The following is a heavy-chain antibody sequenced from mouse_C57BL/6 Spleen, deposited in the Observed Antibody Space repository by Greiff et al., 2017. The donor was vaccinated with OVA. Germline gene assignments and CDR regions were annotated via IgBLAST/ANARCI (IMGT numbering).Heavy chain of an antibody. D-gene: IGHD1-1*01. CDR3: ARQGYGSSSGYFDV. CDR1: DSEVFPIAY. Sequence: QVQLQQSGSELRSPGSSVKLSCKDFDSEVFPIAYMSWVRQKPGHGFEWIGGILPSIGRTIYGEKFEDKATLVADTLSNTAYLELNSLTSEDSAIYYGARQGYGSSSGYFDVWGTGTTVTVSS. CDR2: ILPSIGRT. J-gene: IGHJ1*03. V-gene: IGHV15-2*01.